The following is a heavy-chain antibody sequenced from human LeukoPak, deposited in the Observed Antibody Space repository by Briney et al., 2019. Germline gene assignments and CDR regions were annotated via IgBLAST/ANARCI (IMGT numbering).Heavy chain of an antibody. CDR2: IYSGGSR. D-gene: IGHD6-13*01. J-gene: IGHJ3*02. Sequence: GGSLRLSCAASGFTVSSIYMSWVRQAPGKGLEWVSVIYSGGSRYYADSVTGRFTISRHNSKNTLYLQMNSLRAEDTAVYYCARENPAAGTSDAFDIWGQGTMVTVSS. V-gene: IGHV3-53*04. CDR1: GFTVSSIY. CDR3: ARENPAAGTSDAFDI.